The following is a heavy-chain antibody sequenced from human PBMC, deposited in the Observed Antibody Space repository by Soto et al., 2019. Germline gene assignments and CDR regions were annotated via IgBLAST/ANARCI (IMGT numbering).Heavy chain of an antibody. D-gene: IGHD6-25*01. CDR2: IRGSGGST. CDR3: ASEYSSGWFPYHGMDV. CDR1: GFSFSSYA. J-gene: IGHJ6*02. Sequence: EVQLLESGGGLVQPGGSLRLSCAASGFSFSSYAMSWVRQAPGKGLEWVSAIRGSGGSTYYADSVKGWFTISRDNSKNMLYLQMNNLRAEDTAEYYCASEYSSGWFPYHGMDVWGQGTTVTVSS. V-gene: IGHV3-23*01.